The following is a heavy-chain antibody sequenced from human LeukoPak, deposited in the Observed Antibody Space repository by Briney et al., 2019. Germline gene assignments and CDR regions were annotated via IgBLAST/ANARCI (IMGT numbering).Heavy chain of an antibody. CDR1: GYTFTSYG. CDR2: ISAYNGNT. CDR3: ARDEGGIAASGPYYFDY. Sequence: ASVKVSCKASGYTFTSYGISRVRQAPGQGLEWMGWISAYNGNTNYAQKLQGRVTMTTDTSTSTAYTELRSLRSDDTAVYYCARDEGGIAASGPYYFDYWGQGTLVTVSS. J-gene: IGHJ4*02. D-gene: IGHD6-13*01. V-gene: IGHV1-18*01.